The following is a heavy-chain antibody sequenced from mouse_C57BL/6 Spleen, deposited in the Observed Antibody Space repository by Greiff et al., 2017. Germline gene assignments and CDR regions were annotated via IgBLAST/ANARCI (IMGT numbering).Heavy chain of an antibody. Sequence: DVKLVESGGGLVQPGGSLKLSCAASGFTFSDYYMYWVRQTPEQRLEWVAYISNGGGSTYYPDTVKGRFTISRDNAKNTLYLQMSRLKSEDTAMYYCASHDYSDGDAMDYWGQGTSVTVSS. J-gene: IGHJ4*01. V-gene: IGHV5-12*01. CDR3: ASHDYSDGDAMDY. CDR1: GFTFSDYY. D-gene: IGHD2-4*01. CDR2: ISNGGGST.